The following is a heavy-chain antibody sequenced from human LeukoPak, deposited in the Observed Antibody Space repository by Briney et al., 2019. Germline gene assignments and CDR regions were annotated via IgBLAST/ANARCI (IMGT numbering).Heavy chain of an antibody. CDR2: IYYSGST. V-gene: IGHV4-31*03. J-gene: IGHJ4*02. CDR3: AREIRYGFGSQGFDY. Sequence: PSQTLSLTCTVSGGSISSGGYYWSWIRQHPGKGLEWIGYIYYSGSTCYNPSLKSRVTISVDTSKNQFSLKLSTVTAADAAVYYCAREIRYGFGSQGFDYWGQGTLVTVSS. CDR1: GGSISSGGYY. D-gene: IGHD3-10*01.